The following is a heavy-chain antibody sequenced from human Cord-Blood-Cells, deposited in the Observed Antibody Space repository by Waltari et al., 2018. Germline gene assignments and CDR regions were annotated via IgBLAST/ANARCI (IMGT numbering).Heavy chain of an antibody. D-gene: IGHD7-27*01. J-gene: IGHJ2*01. Sequence: QVTLKESGPVLVKPTETLTLTCPVSGFSLSNARLGVSWIRQPPGKALEWLAHIFSNDEKSYSTSLKSRLTISKDTSKSQVVLTMTNMDPVDTATYYCARIQDSGDGWYFDLWGRGTLVTVSS. CDR2: IFSNDEK. V-gene: IGHV2-26*01. CDR1: GFSLSNARLG. CDR3: ARIQDSGDGWYFDL.